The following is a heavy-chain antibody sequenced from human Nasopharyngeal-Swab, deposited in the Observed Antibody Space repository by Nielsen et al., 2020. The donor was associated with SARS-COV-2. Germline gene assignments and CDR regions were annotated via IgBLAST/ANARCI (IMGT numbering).Heavy chain of an antibody. Sequence: WVRQAPGQGLGWMGWISAYNGNTDYAPKFQGRVSMTTDTSTTTAYMELRGLRSDDTAVYYCARVASDCTGGSCFSPSRYFYYYEMDVWGQGTTVTVSS. D-gene: IGHD2-15*01. J-gene: IGHJ6*02. CDR3: ARVASDCTGGSCFSPSRYFYYYEMDV. CDR2: ISAYNGNT. V-gene: IGHV1-18*01.